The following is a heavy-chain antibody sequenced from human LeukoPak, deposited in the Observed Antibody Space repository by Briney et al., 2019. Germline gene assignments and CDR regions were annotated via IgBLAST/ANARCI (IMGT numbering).Heavy chain of an antibody. V-gene: IGHV4-34*01. Sequence: SETLSLTCAVYGGSFSGYYWSWIRQPPGKGLEWIGEINHSGSTNYNPSLKSRVTISVDTSKNQFSLKLSSVTAADTALYYCAKGIYDSSGYYFGNWLDPWGQGTLVTVSS. D-gene: IGHD3-22*01. J-gene: IGHJ5*02. CDR2: INHSGST. CDR3: AKGIYDSSGYYFGNWLDP. CDR1: GGSFSGYY.